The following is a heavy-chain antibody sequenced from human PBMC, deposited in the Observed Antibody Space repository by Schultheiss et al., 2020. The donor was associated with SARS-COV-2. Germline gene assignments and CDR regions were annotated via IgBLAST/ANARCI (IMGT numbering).Heavy chain of an antibody. CDR3: TTDLATRLGY. V-gene: IGHV3-23*01. J-gene: IGHJ4*02. CDR1: GFTFSNYW. D-gene: IGHD6-6*01. CDR2: ISGSGGST. Sequence: GGSLRLSCAASGFTFSNYWMHWVRQVPGKGLEWVSAISGSGGSTYYADSVKGRFTISRDNSKNTLYLQMNSLRAEDTAVYYCTTDLATRLGYWGQGTLVTVSS.